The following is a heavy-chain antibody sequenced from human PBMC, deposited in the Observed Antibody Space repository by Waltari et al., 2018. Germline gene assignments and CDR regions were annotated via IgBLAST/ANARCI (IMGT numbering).Heavy chain of an antibody. Sequence: QVQLQESGPGLVKPSETLSLTCTVSGGSISSYYWSWIRQPPGKGLEWIGYIYYSGSTNYNPTLKSRVTISVDTSKNQFSLKLSSVTAADTAVYYCARARGRAYYEFWSGYYRAECAFDIWGQGTMVTVSS. CDR1: GGSISSYY. CDR3: ARARGRAYYEFWSGYYRAECAFDI. CDR2: IYYSGST. D-gene: IGHD3-3*01. J-gene: IGHJ3*02. V-gene: IGHV4-59*01.